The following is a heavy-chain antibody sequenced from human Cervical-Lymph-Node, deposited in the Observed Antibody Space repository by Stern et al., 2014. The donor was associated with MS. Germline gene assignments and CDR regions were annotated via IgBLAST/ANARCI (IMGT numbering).Heavy chain of an antibody. J-gene: IGHJ4*02. V-gene: IGHV3-9*01. D-gene: IGHD3-3*01. CDR1: GFNFDDYA. CDR3: AKGSGGSGYYPVALDY. Sequence: EVQLVESGGGLVQPGRSLRLSCAASGFNFDDYAMHWVRQAPGKGLEWVSGITWNSVSVGYADSVKGRFTISRDNAKNSLYLQMNSLRGDDTALYYCAKGSGGSGYYPVALDYWGQGTLVTVSS. CDR2: ITWNSVSV.